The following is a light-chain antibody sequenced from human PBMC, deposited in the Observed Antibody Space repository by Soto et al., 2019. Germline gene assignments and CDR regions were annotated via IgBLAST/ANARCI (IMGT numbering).Light chain of an antibody. J-gene: IGLJ2*01. Sequence: QPVLTQPPSLSGAPGQRHTISCIGSSSNIGAGYDVHWYQQFPGTAPKLLIYGNRNRPSGVPGRFSGSKSGTSASLAIAGLRAGDEADYYCQSFDSNLNVVVFGGGTKLTVL. CDR3: QSFDSNLNVVV. CDR2: GNR. V-gene: IGLV1-40*01. CDR1: SSNIGAGYD.